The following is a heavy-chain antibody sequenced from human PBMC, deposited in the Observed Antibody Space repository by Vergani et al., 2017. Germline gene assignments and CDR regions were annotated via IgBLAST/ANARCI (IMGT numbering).Heavy chain of an antibody. J-gene: IGHJ4*02. V-gene: IGHV1-69*01. CDR2: IIPIFGTA. CDR3: AGDDGRGGSSWTRRYLDY. D-gene: IGHD6-13*01. CDR1: GGTFSSYA. Sequence: QVQLVQSGAEVKKPGSSVKVSCKASGGTFSSYAISWVRQAPGQGLEWMGGIIPIFGTANYAQKFQGRVTITADESTSTAYMELSSLRSEDTAVYYCAGDDGRGGSSWTRRYLDYWGQGTLVTVSS.